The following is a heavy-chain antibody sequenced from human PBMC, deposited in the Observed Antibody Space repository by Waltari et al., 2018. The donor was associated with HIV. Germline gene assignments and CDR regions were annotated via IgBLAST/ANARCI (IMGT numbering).Heavy chain of an antibody. CDR3: AGTYYDYVWGSYRPPPFDY. CDR2: IYTSGST. D-gene: IGHD3-16*02. V-gene: IGHV4-4*07. CDR1: GGSISRYY. J-gene: IGHJ4*02. Sequence: QVQLQESGPGLVKPSETLSLTCTVSGGSISRYYWSWIRQPAGKGLEWIGRIYTSGSTNYNPPLKSRVTMSVDTSKNQFSLKLSSVTAADTAVYYCAGTYYDYVWGSYRPPPFDYWGQGTLVTVSS.